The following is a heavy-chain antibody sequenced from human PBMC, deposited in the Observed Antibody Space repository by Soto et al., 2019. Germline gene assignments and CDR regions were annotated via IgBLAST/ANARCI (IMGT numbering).Heavy chain of an antibody. Sequence: QVQLVQSGAEVKKPGASVKVSCKASGYTFTSYGISWVRQAPGQGLEWMGWISAYKGNTNYAQKLQGRVTMTTDTSTSTAYMELRSLRSDDTAVYYCARDPDYYVSGSPLDYWGHGTLVTVSS. CDR2: ISAYKGNT. V-gene: IGHV1-18*04. J-gene: IGHJ4*01. CDR3: ARDPDYYVSGSPLDY. D-gene: IGHD3-10*01. CDR1: GYTFTSYG.